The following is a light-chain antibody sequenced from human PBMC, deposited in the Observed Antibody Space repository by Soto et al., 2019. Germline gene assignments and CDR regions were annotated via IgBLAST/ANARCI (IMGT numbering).Light chain of an antibody. CDR2: DVS. V-gene: IGLV2-14*01. CDR1: TRSDGGYNY. CDR3: SSYTSSSTLVV. J-gene: IGLJ2*01. Sequence: QSALTQPSHVSVSPVHPITISWPGPTRSDGGYNYVSWYQQHPGQAPKLMIYDVSNRPSGVSNRFSGSKSGNTASLTISGLQAEDEADYYCSSYTSSSTLVVFGGGTQLTVL.